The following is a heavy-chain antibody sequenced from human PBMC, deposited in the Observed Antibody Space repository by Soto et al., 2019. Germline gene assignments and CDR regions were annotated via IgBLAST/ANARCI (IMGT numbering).Heavy chain of an antibody. CDR2: IDPSDSYI. CDR1: GYSFTSYW. CDR3: ARSESAIVDYYYGMDV. V-gene: IGHV5-10-1*01. J-gene: IGHJ6*02. Sequence: PGESLKIACNGSGYSFTSYWISWVRQMPGKGLEWMGRIDPSDSYINYSPSFQGHVTISADKSISTAYLQWSSLKASDTAMYYCARSESAIVDYYYGMDVWGQGTTVTVSS. D-gene: IGHD2-21*02.